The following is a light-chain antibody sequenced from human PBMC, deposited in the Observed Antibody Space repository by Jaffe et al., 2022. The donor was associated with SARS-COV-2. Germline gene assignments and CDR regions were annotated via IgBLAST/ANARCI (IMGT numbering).Light chain of an antibody. J-gene: IGKJ5*01. CDR2: GAS. CDR3: QQVDSYPIT. V-gene: IGKV1-9*01. Sequence: DIQLTQSPSFLSASVGDRVTITCRASQGISSHLVWYQQKLGKTPKLLIYGASTLQSGVPSRFSASGSGAEYTLTISSLQPEDFATYYCQQVDSYPITFGQGTRLEIK. CDR1: QGISSH.